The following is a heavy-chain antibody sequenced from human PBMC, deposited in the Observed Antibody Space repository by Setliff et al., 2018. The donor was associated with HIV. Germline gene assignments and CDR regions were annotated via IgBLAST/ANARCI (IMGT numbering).Heavy chain of an antibody. V-gene: IGHV1-3*04. CDR1: GYIFSSYT. J-gene: IGHJ3*02. Sequence: GASVKVSCKASGYIFSSYTMHWVRQAPGQRLEWMGWINTANYKTKYSQKFQGRVTIARDTSASTAYMELSSLRSEDTAVYYCARGHSSSAYDAYDIWGQGTMVTV. CDR3: ARGHSSSAYDAYDI. CDR2: INTANYKT. D-gene: IGHD6-6*01.